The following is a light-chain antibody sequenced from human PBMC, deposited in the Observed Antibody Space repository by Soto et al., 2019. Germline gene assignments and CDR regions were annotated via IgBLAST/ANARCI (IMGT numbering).Light chain of an antibody. J-gene: IGKJ5*01. CDR3: HQRQYWPPIT. V-gene: IGKV3D-20*02. CDR2: GAS. Sequence: EIVLTQSPGTLSLSPGERATLSCRASQSVSSSYLAWYQQKPGQAPRLLIYGASSRATGIPDRSSGSGSGTEFTLTISSLQSEDFAVYYCHQRQYWPPITFGQGTRLEIK. CDR1: QSVSSSY.